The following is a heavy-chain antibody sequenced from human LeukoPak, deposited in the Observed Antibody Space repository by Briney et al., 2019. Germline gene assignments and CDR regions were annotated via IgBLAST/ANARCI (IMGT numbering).Heavy chain of an antibody. CDR2: IIPIFGTA. D-gene: IGHD5-12*01. V-gene: IGHV1-69*05. Sequence: GGSLRLSCAASGFTFSSYAISWVRQAPGQGLEWMGGIIPIFGTANYAQKFQGRVTITTDESTSTAYMELSSLRSEDTAVYYCAREGTGYSGYDLFDYWGQGTLVTVSS. J-gene: IGHJ4*02. CDR1: GFTFSSYA. CDR3: AREGTGYSGYDLFDY.